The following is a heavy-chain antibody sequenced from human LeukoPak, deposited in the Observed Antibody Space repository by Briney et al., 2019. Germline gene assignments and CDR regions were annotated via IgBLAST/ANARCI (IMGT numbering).Heavy chain of an antibody. CDR1: GYSISSGYY. Sequence: PSETLSLTCAVSGYSISSGYYWGWIRQPPGKGLEWIGSIYHSGSTYYNPSLKSRVTISVDTSKNQFSLKLSSVTAADTAVYYCARRADRSSTSCFTDGVYWFDPWGQGTLVTVSS. V-gene: IGHV4-38-2*01. J-gene: IGHJ5*02. CDR3: ARRADRSSTSCFTDGVYWFDP. CDR2: IYHSGST. D-gene: IGHD2-2*02.